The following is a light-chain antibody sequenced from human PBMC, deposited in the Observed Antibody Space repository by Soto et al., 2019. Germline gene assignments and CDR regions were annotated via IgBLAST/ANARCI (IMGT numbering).Light chain of an antibody. CDR3: LQHYAWPWT. CDR2: RIF. CDR1: QSVNGF. Sequence: EIVMTQSPGTLSVFPGESVTLSCRASQSVNGFLDWFQHKPGHAPRLVLKRIFIRAIGVPARFSGSGSETEFTLTINGLQSEDSGVYYCLQHYAWPWTFGQGTKVDIK. V-gene: IGKV3-15*01. J-gene: IGKJ1*01.